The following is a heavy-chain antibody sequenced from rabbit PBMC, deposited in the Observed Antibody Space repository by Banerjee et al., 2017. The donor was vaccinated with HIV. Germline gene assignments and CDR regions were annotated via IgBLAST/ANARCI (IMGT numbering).Heavy chain of an antibody. CDR3: VRYGYAGYAYAARLDL. CDR2: IDPVFGST. CDR1: GLDFSSYS. J-gene: IGHJ3*01. D-gene: IGHD6-1*01. V-gene: IGHV1S47*01. Sequence: QEQLVESGGGLVQPGGSLKLSCKASGLDFSSYSMSWVRQAPGKGLEWIGYIDPVFGSTYYASWVNGRFTISSHNAQNTLYLQLNSLTAADTATYFCVRYGYAGYAYAARLDLWGQGTLVTVS.